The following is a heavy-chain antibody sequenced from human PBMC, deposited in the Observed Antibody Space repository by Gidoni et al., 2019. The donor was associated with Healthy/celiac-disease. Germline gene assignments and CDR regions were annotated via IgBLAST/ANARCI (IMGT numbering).Heavy chain of an antibody. Sequence: QVQLVQSGAEVKKPGSSVKVSCKASGGTFSRYAISWVRQAPGQGLEWMGRIIPILGIANFAQKFQGRVTITADKSTSTAYMELSSLRSEDTAVDYCARPLSHQYSSGWNWGQGTLVTVSS. CDR1: GGTFSRYA. V-gene: IGHV1-69*04. J-gene: IGHJ4*02. CDR2: IIPILGIA. D-gene: IGHD6-19*01. CDR3: ARPLSHQYSSGWN.